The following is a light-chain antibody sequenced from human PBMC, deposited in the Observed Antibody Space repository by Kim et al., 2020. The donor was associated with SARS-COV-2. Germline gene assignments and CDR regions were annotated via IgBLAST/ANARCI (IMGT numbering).Light chain of an antibody. V-gene: IGLV9-49*01. CDR1: SGYSNYK. J-gene: IGLJ2*01. CDR3: GADHGSGSDNFVVV. CDR2: VGTGGIVG. Sequence: QPVVTQPPSASASLGDSVTLTCTLSSGYSNYKVDWYQQRPGKGPRFVMRVGTGGIVGSKGDGIPDRFSVLGSGLNRYLTIKNIQEEDESDYHCGADHGSGSDNFVVVFGGGTQLTVL.